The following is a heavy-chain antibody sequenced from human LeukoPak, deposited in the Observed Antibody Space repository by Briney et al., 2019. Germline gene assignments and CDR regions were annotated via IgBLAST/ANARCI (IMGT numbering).Heavy chain of an antibody. D-gene: IGHD6-19*01. J-gene: IGHJ4*02. CDR2: IYNSGTT. V-gene: IGHV4-59*11. CDR1: GGSISSQF. CDR3: TKATQWLAFDY. Sequence: SETLSLTCTVSGGSISSQFWSWIRQPPGKGLEWIGNIYNSGTTNHNPSLESRVTISVDTSKNQLSLQLTSVTAADTAVYYCTKATQWLAFDYWGRGTLVTVSS.